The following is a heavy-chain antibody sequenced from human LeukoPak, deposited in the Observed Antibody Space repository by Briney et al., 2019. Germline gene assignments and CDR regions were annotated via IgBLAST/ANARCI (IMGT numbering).Heavy chain of an antibody. D-gene: IGHD5-24*01. CDR1: GGSFSGYY. CDR2: INHSGST. Sequence: SETLSLTCAVYGGSFSGYYWSWIRQPPGKGLEWIGEINHSGSTNYNPSLKSRVTVSVDTSKNQFSLKLSSVTAADTAVYYCARGPRRWLQFHPKSFASDIWGQGTMVTVSS. J-gene: IGHJ3*02. V-gene: IGHV4-34*01. CDR3: ARGPRRWLQFHPKSFASDI.